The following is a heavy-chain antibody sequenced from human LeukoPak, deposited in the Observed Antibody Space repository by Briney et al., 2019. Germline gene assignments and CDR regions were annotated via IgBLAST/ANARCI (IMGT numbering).Heavy chain of an antibody. D-gene: IGHD4-4*01. Sequence: ASVKVSCKASGYTFTGYYMHWVRQAPGQGLEWMGWINPNSGGTNYAQNFQDRVTMTRNTSISTAYMELSRLRSDDTAVYYCARGNDFSNSGPLLDYWGQGTLVTVSS. CDR2: INPNSGGT. CDR3: ARGNDFSNSGPLLDY. CDR1: GYTFTGYY. V-gene: IGHV1-2*02. J-gene: IGHJ4*02.